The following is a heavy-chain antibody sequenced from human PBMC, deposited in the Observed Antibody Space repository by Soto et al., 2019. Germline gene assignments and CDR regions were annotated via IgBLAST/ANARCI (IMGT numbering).Heavy chain of an antibody. V-gene: IGHV5-51*01. CDR1: GYPFTNYW. D-gene: IGHD2-2*01. CDR2: THPGHSET. CDR3: VRHSSTSVRAPLEY. Sequence: GESLKLSCKASGYPFTNYWIGWVRQMPGRGLEWMGITHPGHSETKYSPSFDGQVTISADRSTRSAYLHWGSLKASDAAMYFCVRHSSTSVRAPLEYWGQGTLVTVSS. J-gene: IGHJ4*02.